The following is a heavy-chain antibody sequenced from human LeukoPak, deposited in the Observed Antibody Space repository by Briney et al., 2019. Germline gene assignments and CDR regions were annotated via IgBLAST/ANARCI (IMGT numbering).Heavy chain of an antibody. V-gene: IGHV3-15*01. J-gene: IGHJ3*02. CDR3: TTCGYDRCGAFDI. CDR2: IKSKTDGGPT. CDR1: EFPFTRAW. D-gene: IGHD5-12*01. Sequence: PGGTLRLSGAVSEFPFTRAWTTWVRQAPGKGLEWVSRIKSKTDGGPTDYAAPVKGRFSISRDDSKNTMYLQMNSLETEDTAMYYCTTCGYDRCGAFDIWGQGTVVTVSS.